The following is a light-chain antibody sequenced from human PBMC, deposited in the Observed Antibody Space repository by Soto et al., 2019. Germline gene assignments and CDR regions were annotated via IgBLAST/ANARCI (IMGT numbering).Light chain of an antibody. CDR1: QSVASN. Sequence: DIIMTQSPATLSVSPGERATLSCRASQSVASNLAWYQQKVGQAPRLLIYGASTRATGIPATFSGSGSGTEFTLSITSLRSEDFAVYYCQQYNDWPRTFGQGTKAEIK. J-gene: IGKJ1*01. V-gene: IGKV3-15*01. CDR3: QQYNDWPRT. CDR2: GAS.